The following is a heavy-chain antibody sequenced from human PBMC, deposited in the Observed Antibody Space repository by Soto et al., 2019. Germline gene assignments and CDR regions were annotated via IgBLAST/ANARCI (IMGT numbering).Heavy chain of an antibody. D-gene: IGHD3-3*01. CDR1: GGSISSGGYY. J-gene: IGHJ4*02. Sequence: QVQLQESGPGLVKPSQTLSLTCTVSGGSISSGGYYWSWIRQHPGKGLEWIGYIYYSGSTYYNPSLKSRVTISVDTSKNQFSLKLSSVTAADTAVYYCARGAPKNDVLRFLEWPLLGGYYFDYWGQGTLVTVSS. CDR3: ARGAPKNDVLRFLEWPLLGGYYFDY. V-gene: IGHV4-31*03. CDR2: IYYSGST.